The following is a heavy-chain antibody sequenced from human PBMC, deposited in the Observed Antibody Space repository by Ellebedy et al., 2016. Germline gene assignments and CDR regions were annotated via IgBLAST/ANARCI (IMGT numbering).Heavy chain of an antibody. CDR3: ASLYCGGDCYSGASHAFDI. J-gene: IGHJ3*02. Sequence: SETLSLTCTVSGYSISSGYYWGWIRQPPGKGLEWIGSIYHSGSTYYNPSLKSRVAISVDTSKNQFSPKLSSVTAVDTAVYYCASLYCGGDCYSGASHAFDIWGQGTMVTVSS. V-gene: IGHV4-38-2*02. CDR1: GYSISSGYY. CDR2: IYHSGST. D-gene: IGHD2-21*02.